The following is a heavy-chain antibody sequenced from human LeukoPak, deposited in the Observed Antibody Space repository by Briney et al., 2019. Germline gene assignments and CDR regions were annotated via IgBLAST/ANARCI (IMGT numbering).Heavy chain of an antibody. J-gene: IGHJ4*02. D-gene: IGHD3-9*01. CDR1: GLSFSSYT. CDR3: ARDRRLDYEILIVFSHFAY. V-gene: IGHV3-21*01. CDR2: ISSTSGYI. Sequence: GGSLRLSCAPSGLSFSSYTIHWVRQAPGKGLEWVSSISSTSGYIHYADSVKGRFSISRDNAKNLVHLEMDILRADDTAVYYCARDRRLDYEILIVFSHFAYGGQGPLVPVSP.